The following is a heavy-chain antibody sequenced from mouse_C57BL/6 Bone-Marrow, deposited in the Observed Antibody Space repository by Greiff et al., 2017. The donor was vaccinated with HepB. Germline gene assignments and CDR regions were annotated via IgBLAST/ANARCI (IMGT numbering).Heavy chain of an antibody. CDR1: GYSFTSYY. CDR2: IYPGSGNT. D-gene: IGHD2-1*01. V-gene: IGHV1-66*01. CDR3: ARYGNYVLDY. J-gene: IGHJ2*01. Sequence: VQLQQSGPELVKPGASVKISCKASGYSFTSYYIHWVKQRPGQGLEWIGWIYPGSGNTKYNEKFKGKATLTADTSSSTAYMQLSSLTSEDSAVYYCARYGNYVLDYWGQGTTLTVSS.